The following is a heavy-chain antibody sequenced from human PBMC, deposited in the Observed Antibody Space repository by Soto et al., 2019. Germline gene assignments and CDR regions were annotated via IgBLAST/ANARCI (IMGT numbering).Heavy chain of an antibody. J-gene: IGHJ6*02. CDR2: IIPIFGTA. V-gene: IGHV1-69*12. Sequence: QVQLVQSGAEVKKPGSSVKVSCKASGGTFSSYAISWVRQAPGQRLEWMGGIIPIFGTANYAQKFQGRVTITADESTSTAYMELSRLRSEDTDVHYCARDEARHYYYGMDVWGQGTTVTVSS. CDR1: GGTFSSYA. CDR3: ARDEARHYYYGMDV.